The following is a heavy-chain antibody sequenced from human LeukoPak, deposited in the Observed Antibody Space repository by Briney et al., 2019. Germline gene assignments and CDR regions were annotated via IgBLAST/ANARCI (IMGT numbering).Heavy chain of an antibody. CDR1: GYTFTSYY. D-gene: IGHD4-23*01. Sequence: ASVKVSCKASGYTFTSYYMHWVRQAPGQGLEWMGIINPSGGSTSYAQKFQGRVTMTRDTSTSTVYMELSSLRSEDTAVYYCARDLRGTTVVTDWYFDLWGRGTLVTVSS. V-gene: IGHV1-46*01. J-gene: IGHJ2*01. CDR3: ARDLRGTTVVTDWYFDL. CDR2: INPSGGST.